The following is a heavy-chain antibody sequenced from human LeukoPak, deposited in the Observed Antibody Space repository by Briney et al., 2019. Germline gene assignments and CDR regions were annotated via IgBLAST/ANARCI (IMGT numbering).Heavy chain of an antibody. J-gene: IGHJ4*02. V-gene: IGHV3-21*01. CDR1: GFTFSSYQ. CDR3: ARDWGTLRYFDY. D-gene: IGHD3-9*01. Sequence: GGSLRLSCAASGFTFSSYQMNWVRQAPGKGLEWVSSISSSSSYIYYADSVKGRFTISRDNAKNSLYLQMNSLRAEDTAVYYCARDWGTLRYFDYWGQGTLVTVSS. CDR2: ISSSSSYI.